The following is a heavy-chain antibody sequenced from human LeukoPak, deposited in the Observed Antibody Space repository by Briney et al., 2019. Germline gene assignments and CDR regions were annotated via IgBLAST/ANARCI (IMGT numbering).Heavy chain of an antibody. D-gene: IGHD3-3*01. CDR3: ARWYYDFWSGYFDY. J-gene: IGHJ4*02. CDR1: GGSISSGGYS. CDR2: IYYSGST. Sequence: SETLSLTCTVSGGSISSGGYSWSWIRQHPGKGLEWIGYIYYSGSTYYNPSLKSRVTISVDTSKNESSLKLSSVTAADTAVYYCARWYYDFWSGYFDYWGQGTLVTVSS. V-gene: IGHV4-31*03.